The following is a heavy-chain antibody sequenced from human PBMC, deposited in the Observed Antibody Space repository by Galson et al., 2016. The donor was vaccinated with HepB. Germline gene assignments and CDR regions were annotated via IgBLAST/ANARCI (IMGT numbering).Heavy chain of an antibody. D-gene: IGHD6-19*01. CDR3: WKWGGYGDF. CDR2: INSGGTT. CDR1: GFTFSSYS. V-gene: IGHV3-23*01. Sequence: SLRLSCAASGFTFSSYSITWVRQPPGKGLEWVAGINSGGTTYYADSVKSRFTISRDKSKNTVYLQLNKLRADETAVYHCWKWGGYGDFWGRGTLVTVS. J-gene: IGHJ4*02.